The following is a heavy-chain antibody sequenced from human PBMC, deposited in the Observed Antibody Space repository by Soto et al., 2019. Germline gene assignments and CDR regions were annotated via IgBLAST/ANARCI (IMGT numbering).Heavy chain of an antibody. D-gene: IGHD2-2*02. V-gene: IGHV4-30-2*01. J-gene: IGHJ4*02. CDR1: GGSISSGGYS. CDR3: ARFSPPAAIPTGFDY. CDR2: IYHSGGT. Sequence: SETLSLTCAVSGGSISSGGYSWSWIRQPPGKGLEWIGYIYHSGGTYYNPSLKSRVTISVDRSKNQFSLKLSSVTAADTAVYYCARFSPPAAIPTGFDYWGQGTLVTVSS.